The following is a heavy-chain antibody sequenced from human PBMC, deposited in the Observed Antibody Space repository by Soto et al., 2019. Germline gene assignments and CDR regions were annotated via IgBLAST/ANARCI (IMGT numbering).Heavy chain of an antibody. J-gene: IGHJ6*03. CDR3: ATRGEYYDFWSGYRNRIPYYMDV. CDR2: IIPILGIA. Sequence: ASVKVSCKASGGTFSSYTISWVRQAPGQGLEWMGRIIPILGIANYAQKFQGRVTITADKSTSTAYMELSSLRSEDTAVYYCATRGEYYDFWSGYRNRIPYYMDVWGKGTTVTVSS. D-gene: IGHD3-3*01. CDR1: GGTFSSYT. V-gene: IGHV1-69*02.